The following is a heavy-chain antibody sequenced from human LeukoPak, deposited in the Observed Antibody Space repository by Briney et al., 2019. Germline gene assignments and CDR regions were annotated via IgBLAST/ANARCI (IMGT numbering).Heavy chain of an antibody. D-gene: IGHD5-24*01. CDR2: INHSGST. CDR3: ARNGGDAYNTFDY. Sequence: SETLSLTCAVYGGSFSGYYWSWIRQPLGKGLEWIGEINHSGSTNYNPSLKSRVTISVDTSKNQFSLKLSSVTAADTAVYYCARNGGDAYNTFDYWGQGTLVTVSS. CDR1: GGSFSGYY. J-gene: IGHJ4*02. V-gene: IGHV4-34*01.